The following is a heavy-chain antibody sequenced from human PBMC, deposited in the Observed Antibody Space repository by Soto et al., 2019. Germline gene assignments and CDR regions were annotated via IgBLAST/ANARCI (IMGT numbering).Heavy chain of an antibody. D-gene: IGHD5-18*01. CDR3: ARSLGYSYGYLDY. CDR1: GGSISSYY. J-gene: IGHJ4*02. CDR2: IYYSGST. V-gene: IGHV4-59*01. Sequence: SETLSLTCTVSGGSISSYYWSWIRQPPGKGLEWIGYIYYSGSTNYNPSLKSRVTISVDTSKNQFSLKLSSVTAADTAVYYCARSLGYSYGYLDYWGQGTLVTVSS.